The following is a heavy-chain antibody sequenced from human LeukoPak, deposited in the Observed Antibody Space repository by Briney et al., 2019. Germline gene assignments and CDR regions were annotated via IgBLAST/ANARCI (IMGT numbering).Heavy chain of an antibody. D-gene: IGHD3-22*01. Sequence: ASVKVSCKASGFTFTGYYIHWVRQAPGQGLEWMGWINPNSGGTNYAQKFQGRVTMTRDTSISTAYMELSRLRSDDTAVYYCARGELVVVPSGAFDIWGQGTMVTVSS. V-gene: IGHV1-2*02. J-gene: IGHJ3*02. CDR3: ARGELVVVPSGAFDI. CDR1: GFTFTGYY. CDR2: INPNSGGT.